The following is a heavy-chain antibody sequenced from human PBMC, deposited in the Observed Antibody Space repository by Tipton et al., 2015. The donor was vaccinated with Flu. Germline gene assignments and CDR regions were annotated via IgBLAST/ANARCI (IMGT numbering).Heavy chain of an antibody. CDR3: ARDDGDYGLGSYHYYYGMDV. CDR1: GDSISSGTYY. V-gene: IGHV4-61*02. CDR2: VYTSGST. Sequence: TLSLTCTVSGDSISSGTYYWSWIRQPAGKGLGWIGRVYTSGSTNYNPSLRSRVTISVDTSKNQFSLKLSSVTAADTAVYYCARDDGDYGLGSYHYYYGMDVWGQGTTVTVSS. J-gene: IGHJ6*02. D-gene: IGHD3-10*01.